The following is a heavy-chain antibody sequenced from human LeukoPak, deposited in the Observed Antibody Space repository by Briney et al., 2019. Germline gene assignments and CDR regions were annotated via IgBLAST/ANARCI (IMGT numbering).Heavy chain of an antibody. D-gene: IGHD6-25*01. CDR3: ARAAAAVGGQYFDN. V-gene: IGHV4-4*07. CDR1: GGSISTYY. CDR2: IYTNENT. Sequence: SETLSLTCTVSGGSISTYYWSWIRQPAGKGLEWIGRIYTNENTNYNPSLRSRVTMSVDTSKNQFSLKLNSVTAADTAVYYCARAAAAVGGQYFDNWGQGTLVAVSS. J-gene: IGHJ4*02.